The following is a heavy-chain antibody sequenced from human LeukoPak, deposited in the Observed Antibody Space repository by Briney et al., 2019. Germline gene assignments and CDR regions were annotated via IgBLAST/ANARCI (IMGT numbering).Heavy chain of an antibody. CDR1: GYTFTRYY. J-gene: IGHJ3*02. Sequence: ASVKVSCKASGYTFTRYYMHWVRQAPGQGLEWIGIINPSGGSTSYAQKFQGRVTMTRDTSTSTVYMELSSLRSEDTAVYYCAREEAVGAKFRHAFDIWGQGAMVTVSS. CDR2: INPSGGST. V-gene: IGHV1-46*01. CDR3: AREEAVGAKFRHAFDI. D-gene: IGHD1-26*01.